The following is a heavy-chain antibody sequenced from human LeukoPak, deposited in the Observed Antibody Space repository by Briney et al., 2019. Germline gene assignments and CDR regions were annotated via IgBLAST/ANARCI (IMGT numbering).Heavy chain of an antibody. D-gene: IGHD2-8*01. J-gene: IGHJ4*02. CDR2: ISGSGGST. V-gene: IGHV3-23*01. CDR3: ARDLMVGSPFDS. CDR1: GFTFSSYA. Sequence: GGSLRLSCAASGFTFSSYAMSWVRQAPGKGLEWVSAISGSGGSTYYADSVKGRFTISRDNSKNTLYLQMNSLTAEDTAVYYCARDLMVGSPFDSWGQGTLVTVSS.